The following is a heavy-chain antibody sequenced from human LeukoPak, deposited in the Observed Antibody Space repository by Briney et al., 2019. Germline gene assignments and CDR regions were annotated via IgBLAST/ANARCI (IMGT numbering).Heavy chain of an antibody. D-gene: IGHD3-3*01. Sequence: SETLSLTCAVYGGSFSGYYWSWIRQPPGKGLEWIGEINHSGSTNYNPSLKSRVTISVDTSKNQFSLKLSSVTAADTAVYYCARQRSGPSGLYYYYYYMDVWGKGTTVTASS. CDR2: INHSGST. V-gene: IGHV4-34*01. J-gene: IGHJ6*03. CDR3: ARQRSGPSGLYYYYYYMDV. CDR1: GGSFSGYY.